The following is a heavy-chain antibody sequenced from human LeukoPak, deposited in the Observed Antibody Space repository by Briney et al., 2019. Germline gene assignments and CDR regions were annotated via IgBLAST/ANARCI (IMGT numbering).Heavy chain of an antibody. J-gene: IGHJ4*02. CDR1: GFTVSSNY. CDR3: ASRDGYNGFDY. V-gene: IGHV3-53*01. Sequence: AGGSLRLSCAASGFTVSSNYMNWVRQAREKGLEWVSIIYSGGSTYYADSVKGRFTISRDNSKNTLYFQMNSLRAEDTAVYYCASRDGYNGFDYWGQGTLVTVSS. CDR2: IYSGGST. D-gene: IGHD5-24*01.